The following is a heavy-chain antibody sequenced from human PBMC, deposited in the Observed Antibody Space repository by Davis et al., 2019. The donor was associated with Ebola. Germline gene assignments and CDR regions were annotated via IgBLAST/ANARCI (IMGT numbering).Heavy chain of an antibody. D-gene: IGHD3-9*01. Sequence: ASVKVSCKSSGYTFTSNGLVWVRQDPGLGLEWMGWISGFNTNTNFAQKFQGRVTFSKDTSTNTAYMDLRSLTSDDTAIYYCARAPNYDVLTGTSSYYFDYWGQGTLVTVSS. V-gene: IGHV1-18*04. CDR1: GYTFTSNG. CDR3: ARAPNYDVLTGTSSYYFDY. CDR2: ISGFNTNT. J-gene: IGHJ4*02.